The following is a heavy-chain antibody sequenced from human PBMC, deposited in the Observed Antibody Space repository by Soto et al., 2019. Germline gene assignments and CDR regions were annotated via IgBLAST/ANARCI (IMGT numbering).Heavy chain of an antibody. Sequence: SVKVSCTASGGTFSRYAISWVRQAPGQGLEWMGGIIPIFGTANYAQKFQGRVTITADESTSTAYMELSSLRSEDTAVYYCARGPANYDFWSGYSFDYWGQGTLVTVSS. D-gene: IGHD3-3*01. J-gene: IGHJ4*02. V-gene: IGHV1-69*13. CDR3: ARGPANYDFWSGYSFDY. CDR2: IIPIFGTA. CDR1: GGTFSRYA.